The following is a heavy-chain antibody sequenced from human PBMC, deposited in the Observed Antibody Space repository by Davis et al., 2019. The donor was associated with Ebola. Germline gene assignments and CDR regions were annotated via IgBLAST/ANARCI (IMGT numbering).Heavy chain of an antibody. CDR3: ARGYDFWVPHYGMDV. D-gene: IGHD3-3*01. CDR1: GGSFSGYY. V-gene: IGHV4-34*01. CDR2: INHSGST. J-gene: IGHJ6*02. Sequence: MPSETLSLPSAVYGGSFSGYYWSRMRQPPGKGLEWIREINHSGSTNYNPSLKGRVTISVDTSKNQFSLKLSYVTAADTAVYYCARGYDFWVPHYGMDVWCQGTTVTVSS.